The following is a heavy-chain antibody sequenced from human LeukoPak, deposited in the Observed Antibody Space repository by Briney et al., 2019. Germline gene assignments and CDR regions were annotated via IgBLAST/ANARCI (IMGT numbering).Heavy chain of an antibody. CDR1: GGSFSGYY. J-gene: IGHJ6*04. CDR2: INHSGST. Sequence: SETLSLTCAVYGGSFSGYYWSWIRQPPGEGLEWIGEINHSGSTNYNPSLKSRVTISVDTSKNQFSLKLSSVTAADTAVYYCARGRDSSGWGPSDFYYYGMDVWGKGTTVTVSS. D-gene: IGHD6-19*01. CDR3: ARGRDSSGWGPSDFYYYGMDV. V-gene: IGHV4-34*01.